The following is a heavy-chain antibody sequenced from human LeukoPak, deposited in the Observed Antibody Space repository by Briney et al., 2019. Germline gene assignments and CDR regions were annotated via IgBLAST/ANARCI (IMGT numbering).Heavy chain of an antibody. Sequence: SETLSLTCTVSGGSFSSSIYYWGWIRQPPGKGLEWIGRIYTSGSTNYNASLKSRVSMSVDTSKNQFSLKLSSVTAADTAVFYCARENSGSYREFDYWGQGTLVTVSS. D-gene: IGHD1-26*01. CDR1: GGSFSSSIYY. CDR2: IYTSGST. V-gene: IGHV4-39*07. CDR3: ARENSGSYREFDY. J-gene: IGHJ4*02.